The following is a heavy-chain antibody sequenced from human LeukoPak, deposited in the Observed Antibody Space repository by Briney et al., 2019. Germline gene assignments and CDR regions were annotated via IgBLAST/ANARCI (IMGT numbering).Heavy chain of an antibody. Sequence: GGSLRLSCAASGFTFSSYGMHWVRQAPGKGLEWVAVIWYDGSNKYYADSVKGRFTISRDNSKNTLYLQMKSLRAEDTAVYYCARDRRIAAAGTLQHWGQGTLVTVSS. V-gene: IGHV3-33*01. CDR3: ARDRRIAAAGTLQH. CDR2: IWYDGSNK. CDR1: GFTFSSYG. J-gene: IGHJ1*01. D-gene: IGHD6-13*01.